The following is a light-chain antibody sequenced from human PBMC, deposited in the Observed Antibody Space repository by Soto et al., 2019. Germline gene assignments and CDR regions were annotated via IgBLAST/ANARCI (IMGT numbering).Light chain of an antibody. V-gene: IGLV3-21*01. CDR2: YDS. Sequence: VLTQPPSVSAAPGKTASVACGGSNIGSKSVHWYQKKSGQAPVLVMYYDSDRPSGIPERFSGSKSGNTASLTISGLQAEDDTDYYCCSYAGSYTYVFGTGTKLTVL. CDR1: NIGSKS. J-gene: IGLJ1*01. CDR3: CSYAGSYTYV.